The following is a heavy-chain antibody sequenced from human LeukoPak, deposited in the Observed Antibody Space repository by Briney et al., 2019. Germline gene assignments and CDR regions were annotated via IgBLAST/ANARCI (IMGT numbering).Heavy chain of an antibody. CDR2: INPSGGST. D-gene: IGHD1-26*01. Sequence: ASVKVSCKASGYTFTNYYMHWVRQAPGQGLEWMGIINPSGGSTSYAQKFQGRVTMTRDTSTSTAYMELRSLRSDDTAVYYCARDAGGSYVFDYWGQGTLVTVSS. V-gene: IGHV1-46*01. J-gene: IGHJ4*02. CDR3: ARDAGGSYVFDY. CDR1: GYTFTNYY.